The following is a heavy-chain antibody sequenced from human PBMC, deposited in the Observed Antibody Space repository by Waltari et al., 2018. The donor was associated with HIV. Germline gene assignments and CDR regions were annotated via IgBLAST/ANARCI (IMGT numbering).Heavy chain of an antibody. Sequence: QVQLQQWGAGLLKPSETLSLTCAVYGGSFSGYYWSWIRQPPGKGLGWIGEINHSGSTNYNPSLKSRVTISVDTSKNQFSLKLSSVTAADTAVYYCARHGNYGDYVFDPWGQGTLVTVSS. CDR2: INHSGST. CDR3: ARHGNYGDYVFDP. J-gene: IGHJ5*02. CDR1: GGSFSGYY. V-gene: IGHV4-34*01. D-gene: IGHD4-17*01.